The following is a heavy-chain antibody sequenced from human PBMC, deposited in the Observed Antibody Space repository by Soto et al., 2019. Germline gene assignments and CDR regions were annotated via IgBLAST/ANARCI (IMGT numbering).Heavy chain of an antibody. CDR1: GFTFSSYA. Sequence: GGSLRLSCAASGFTFSSYAMSWVRQAPGKGLEWVSAISGSGGSTYYADSVKGRFTISRDNSKNTLYLQMNSLRAEDTAVYYCAKDGVANPSPLLLLLRKLSSGNYYGMDVWGQGTTVTGSS. D-gene: IGHD3-22*01. CDR2: ISGSGGST. J-gene: IGHJ6*02. V-gene: IGHV3-23*01. CDR3: AKDGVANPSPLLLLLRKLSSGNYYGMDV.